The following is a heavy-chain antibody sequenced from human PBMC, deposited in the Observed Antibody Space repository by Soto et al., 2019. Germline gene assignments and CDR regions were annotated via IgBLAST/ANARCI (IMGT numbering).Heavy chain of an antibody. Sequence: AILSITCRISGGSISSYYWGWIRQPPGKGLEWIGYIYYSGSTNYNPSLKSRVTISVDTSKNQFSLKLRSVTAADTALYYCAREAEARGEMDVRGQRTTVTVSS. CDR2: IYYSGST. CDR1: GGSISSYY. CDR3: AREAEARGEMDV. D-gene: IGHD3-10*01. J-gene: IGHJ6*02. V-gene: IGHV4-59*01.